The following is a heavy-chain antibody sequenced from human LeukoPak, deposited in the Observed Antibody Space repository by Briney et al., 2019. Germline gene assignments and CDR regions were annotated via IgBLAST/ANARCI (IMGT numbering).Heavy chain of an antibody. Sequence: GGSLRLSCAASGFTFDDYAMHWVRQAPGKGLEWVSGISWNSGSIGYADSVKGRFTISRDNAKNSLYLQMNGLRAEDMALYYCAKTLHYDFWSGFDYWGQGTLVTVSS. CDR2: ISWNSGSI. D-gene: IGHD3-3*01. CDR1: GFTFDDYA. V-gene: IGHV3-9*03. CDR3: AKTLHYDFWSGFDY. J-gene: IGHJ4*02.